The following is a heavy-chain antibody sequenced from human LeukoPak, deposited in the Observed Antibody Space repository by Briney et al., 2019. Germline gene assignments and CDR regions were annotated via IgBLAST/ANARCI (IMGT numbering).Heavy chain of an antibody. Sequence: ASVKVSCKASGHTFTSYGISWVRQAPGQGLEWMGWTSAYNGNTNYAQKLQGRVTMTTDTSTSTAYMELRSLRSDDTAVYYCARLYDSSGLFDYWGQGTLVTVSS. CDR1: GHTFTSYG. J-gene: IGHJ4*02. V-gene: IGHV1-18*01. D-gene: IGHD3-22*01. CDR2: TSAYNGNT. CDR3: ARLYDSSGLFDY.